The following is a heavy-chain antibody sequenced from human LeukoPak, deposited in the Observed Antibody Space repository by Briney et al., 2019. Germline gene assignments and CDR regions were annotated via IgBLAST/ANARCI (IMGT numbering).Heavy chain of an antibody. J-gene: IGHJ4*02. CDR1: GFTFSSYS. V-gene: IGHV3-21*01. CDR2: ISSSSSYI. D-gene: IGHD6-13*01. CDR3: ARVPAAAGTFEAY. Sequence: GGSLRLSCAASGFTFSSYSMNWVRQAPGKGLEWVSSISSSSSYIYYADSVKGRFTISRDNAKNSLYLQMNSLRAEDTAVYYCARVPAAAGTFEAYWGQGTLVTVSS.